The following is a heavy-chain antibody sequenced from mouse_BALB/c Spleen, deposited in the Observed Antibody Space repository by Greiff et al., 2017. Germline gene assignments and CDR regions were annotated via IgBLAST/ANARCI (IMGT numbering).Heavy chain of an antibody. V-gene: IGHV5-17*02. CDR1: GFTFSSFG. CDR2: ISSGSSTI. J-gene: IGHJ2*01. Sequence: EVQLQESGGGLVQPGGSRKLSCAASGFTFSSFGMHWVRQAPEKGLEWVAYISSGSSTIYYADTVKGRFTISRDNPKNTLFLQMTSLRSEDTAMYYCARGDYFDYWGQGTTLTVSS. CDR3: ARGDYFDY.